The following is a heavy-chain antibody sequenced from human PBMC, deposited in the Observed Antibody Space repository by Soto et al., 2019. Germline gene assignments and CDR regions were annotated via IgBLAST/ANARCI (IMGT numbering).Heavy chain of an antibody. CDR2: IKRKTDGGTT. CDR1: GFTFSSYS. Sequence: PGGSLRLSCAASGFTFSSYSMNWVRQARGKGLEWVGRIKRKTDGGTTDYAAPVKGRFTISRDDSTNTLYLQMNSLKTEDTAVSYCTASFRMTLVRGPPRTFAFVYWGQGTLLTVS. D-gene: IGHD3-10*01. CDR3: TASFRMTLVRGPPRTFAFVY. J-gene: IGHJ4*02. V-gene: IGHV3-15*07.